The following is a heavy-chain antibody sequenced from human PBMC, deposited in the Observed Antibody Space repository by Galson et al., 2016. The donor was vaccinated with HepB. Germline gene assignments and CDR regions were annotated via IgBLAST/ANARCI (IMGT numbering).Heavy chain of an antibody. V-gene: IGHV3-23*01. CDR3: AKVAPMRYFFDS. D-gene: IGHD3-22*01. CDR1: GFIFSTYA. J-gene: IGHJ4*02. Sequence: SLRLSCAASGFIFSTYAMNWVRQAPGKGLEWVSTISGTGGTTYYADSVKGRFTISRDNSNNTLYLQMNSLRAEDTAVYYCAKVAPMRYFFDSWGQGILVTVSS. CDR2: ISGTGGTT.